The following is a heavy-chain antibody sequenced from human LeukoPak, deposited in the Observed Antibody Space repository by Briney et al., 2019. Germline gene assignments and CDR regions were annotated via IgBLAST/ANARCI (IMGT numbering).Heavy chain of an antibody. Sequence: SQTLSLTCTVSGGSISSGSYYWTWIRQPAGKGLEWIGRIYTSGRTKYNPSLKSRVTISVDTSKNQFSLNLSSVTAADTAVYYCARDRFWSGYPRPLDAFDIWGQGTMVTVSS. J-gene: IGHJ3*02. D-gene: IGHD3-3*01. CDR1: GGSISSGSYY. CDR2: IYTSGRT. V-gene: IGHV4-61*02. CDR3: ARDRFWSGYPRPLDAFDI.